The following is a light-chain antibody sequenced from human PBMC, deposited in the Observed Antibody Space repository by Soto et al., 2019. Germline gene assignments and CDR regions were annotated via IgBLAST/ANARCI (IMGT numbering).Light chain of an antibody. CDR1: QSVSSP. V-gene: IGKV3-15*01. CDR2: GAS. J-gene: IGKJ4*01. Sequence: IVVTQSPATLSVSPGERATLSCRASQSVSSPLAWYEQKPGQAPRLLIYGASTRGTGIPATFSGSGSVTDFTLTVTISSLQSEDFAVCYCQPYNNWPLTFGGGTKVDIK. CDR3: QPYNNWPLT.